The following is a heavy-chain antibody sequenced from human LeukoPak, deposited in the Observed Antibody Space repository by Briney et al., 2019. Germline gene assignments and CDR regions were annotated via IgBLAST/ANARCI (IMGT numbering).Heavy chain of an antibody. CDR3: AGYDYGDYESFDY. Sequence: PSETLSLTCTVSGGSISSYYWSWIRQPPGKGLEWIGYIYYSGSTNYNPSLKSRVTISVDTSKNQFSLKLSSVTAADTAVYYCAGYDYGDYESFDYWGQGTLVTVSS. CDR1: GGSISSYY. J-gene: IGHJ4*02. CDR2: IYYSGST. D-gene: IGHD4-17*01. V-gene: IGHV4-59*01.